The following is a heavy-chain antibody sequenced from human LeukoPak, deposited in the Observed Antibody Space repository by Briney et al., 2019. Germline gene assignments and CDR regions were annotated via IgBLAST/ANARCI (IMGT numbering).Heavy chain of an antibody. Sequence: GGSLRLSCAASRFTFSSYGMHWVRQAPGKGLEWVAVISYDGSDKYYADSVKGRFTISRHNSKNTLYLQMNSLRTEDTAVYYCARDYRGFYGDYEGDAFDIRGQGTMLTVSS. D-gene: IGHD4-17*01. CDR3: ARDYRGFYGDYEGDAFDI. CDR1: RFTFSSYG. CDR2: ISYDGSDK. V-gene: IGHV3-30*19. J-gene: IGHJ3*02.